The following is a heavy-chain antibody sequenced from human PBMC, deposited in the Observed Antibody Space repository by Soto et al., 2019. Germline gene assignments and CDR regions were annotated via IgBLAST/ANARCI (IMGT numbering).Heavy chain of an antibody. Sequence: QVQLVESGGGLVKPGGSLRLSCAASGFTFSDYYMSWIRQAPGKGLEWVSYISSSGSTIYYADSVKGRFTISRDNDKNSLYLQMNSLRAEDTAVYYCAREGRVDYYDSSGYRDQYYYYGMDVWGQGTTVTVSS. D-gene: IGHD3-22*01. CDR3: AREGRVDYYDSSGYRDQYYYYGMDV. CDR2: ISSSGSTI. J-gene: IGHJ6*02. CDR1: GFTFSDYY. V-gene: IGHV3-11*01.